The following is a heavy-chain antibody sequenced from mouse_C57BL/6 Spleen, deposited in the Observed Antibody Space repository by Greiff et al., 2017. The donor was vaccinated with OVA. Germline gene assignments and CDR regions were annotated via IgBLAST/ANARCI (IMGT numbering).Heavy chain of an antibody. V-gene: IGHV1-69*01. CDR2: IDPSDSYT. Sequence: VQLQQPGAELVMPGASVKLSCKASGYTFTSYWMHWVKQRPGQGLEWIGEIDPSDSYTNYNQKFKGKATLTVDKSSSTAYTQLSSLTSEDSAVYYCARSGVSLPNLNVDYFDYWGQGTTLTVSS. CDR3: ARSGVSLPNLNVDYFDY. D-gene: IGHD1-3*01. J-gene: IGHJ2*01. CDR1: GYTFTSYW.